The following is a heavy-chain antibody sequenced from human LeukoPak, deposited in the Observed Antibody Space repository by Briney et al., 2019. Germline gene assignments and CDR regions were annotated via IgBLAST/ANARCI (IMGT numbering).Heavy chain of an antibody. V-gene: IGHV1-24*01. Sequence: GASVKVSCKVSGYTLTELSMHWVRQAPAKGLEWMGGFDPEDGETINAQKFQGRVTMTEDTSTDTAYMELSSLRSEDTVVYYCATQDRGYYYYGMDVWGQGTTVTVSS. J-gene: IGHJ6*02. CDR1: GYTLTELS. D-gene: IGHD3-10*01. CDR2: FDPEDGET. CDR3: ATQDRGYYYYGMDV.